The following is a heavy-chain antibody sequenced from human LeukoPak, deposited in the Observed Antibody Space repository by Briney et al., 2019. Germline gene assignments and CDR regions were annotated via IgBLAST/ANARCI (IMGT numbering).Heavy chain of an antibody. J-gene: IGHJ3*02. CDR2: TYYRSKWGS. CDR3: TRASNRAFDI. CDR1: GDSVSSINAA. V-gene: IGHV6-1*01. Sequence: SQTLSLTCAISGDSVSSINAAWNWIRQSPSRGLEWLGRTYYRSKWGSDYAVSVKGRIIISPDTSKNQFSLQLTSVTPEDTAVYYCTRASNRAFDIWGQGTMVTVSS. D-gene: IGHD1-14*01.